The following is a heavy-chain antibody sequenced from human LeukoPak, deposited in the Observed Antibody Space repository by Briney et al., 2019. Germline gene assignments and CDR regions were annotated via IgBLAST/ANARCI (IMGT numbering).Heavy chain of an antibody. D-gene: IGHD1-26*01. J-gene: IGHJ4*02. Sequence: ASVKVSCKASGYTFTGYYMHWVRQAPGQGLEWMRWINPNSGGTNYAQKFRDRVTMTRDTSISTAYMELSRLRSDDTAVYYCARDSGDYSFDYWGQGTLVTVSS. CDR1: GYTFTGYY. CDR3: ARDSGDYSFDY. V-gene: IGHV1-2*02. CDR2: INPNSGGT.